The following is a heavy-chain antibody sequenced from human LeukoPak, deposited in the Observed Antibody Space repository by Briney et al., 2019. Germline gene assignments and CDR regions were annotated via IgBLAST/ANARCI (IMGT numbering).Heavy chain of an antibody. V-gene: IGHV3-20*04. CDR1: GFTFDDYD. J-gene: IGHJ4*02. D-gene: IGHD4-17*01. Sequence: GGSLRLSCAASGFTFDDYDMSWVRQAPGKGLEWVSGINWNGGSTGYADSVKGRFTISRDNAKNSLYLQMNSLRAEDTAVYYCARVMTTVIKAFDYWGQGTLVTVSS. CDR3: ARVMTTVIKAFDY. CDR2: INWNGGST.